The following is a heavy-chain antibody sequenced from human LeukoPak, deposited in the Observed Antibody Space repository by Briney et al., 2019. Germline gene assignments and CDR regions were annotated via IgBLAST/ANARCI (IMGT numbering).Heavy chain of an antibody. Sequence: GESLKISCKGSGYSFTSYWIGWVRQMPGKGLEWMGIIYPGDSDTRYSPSFQGQVTISADKSISTAYLQWSSLKASDTAMYYCARYMPSSLRNGFTWFDPWGQGTLVTVSS. CDR1: GYSFTSYW. J-gene: IGHJ5*02. V-gene: IGHV5-51*01. D-gene: IGHD5-12*01. CDR2: IYPGDSDT. CDR3: ARYMPSSLRNGFTWFDP.